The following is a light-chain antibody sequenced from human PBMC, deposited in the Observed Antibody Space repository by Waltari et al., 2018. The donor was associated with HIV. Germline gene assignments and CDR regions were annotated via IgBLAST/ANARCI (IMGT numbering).Light chain of an antibody. Sequence: QSALTQPASVSGSPGQSITISCTGTSSDIGNYNLVSWYQQHPGKAPQLIIDEGIKRPAGVSNRIAGSKSANTASLTVSGLQAEDEADYFCSSYGGSSNWLFGGGTKLTVL. V-gene: IGLV2-23*01. CDR2: EGI. CDR1: SSDIGNYNL. J-gene: IGLJ2*01. CDR3: SSYGGSSNWL.